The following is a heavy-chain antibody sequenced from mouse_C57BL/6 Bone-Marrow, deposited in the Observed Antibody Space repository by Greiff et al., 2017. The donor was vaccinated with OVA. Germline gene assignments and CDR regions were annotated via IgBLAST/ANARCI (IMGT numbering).Heavy chain of an antibody. D-gene: IGHD2-4*01. CDR2: IWSGGST. Sequence: VQLQQSGPGLVQPSQSLSITCTVSGFSLTSYGVHWVRQSPGKGLEWLGVIWSGGSTDYNAAFISRLSISKDNSKSQVFFKMNSLQADDTAIYYCARNGLRQFAYWGQGTLVTVSA. CDR3: ARNGLRQFAY. J-gene: IGHJ3*01. V-gene: IGHV2-2*01. CDR1: GFSLTSYG.